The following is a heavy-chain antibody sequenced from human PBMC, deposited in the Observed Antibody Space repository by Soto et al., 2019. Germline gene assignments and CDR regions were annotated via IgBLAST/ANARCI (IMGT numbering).Heavy chain of an antibody. CDR2: IIPIFGTA. D-gene: IGHD6-6*01. CDR1: GGDCRSYA. V-gene: IGHV1-69*13. J-gene: IGHJ6*02. CDR3: ARSRSSSSILSTQYYYYYGMDV. Sequence: VNVYCKAAGGDCRSYAISWVRPAPGEGLEWMGGIIPIFGTANYAQKFQGRVTITADESTTTVYMELSSLRSEDTAVYYCARSRSSSSILSTQYYYYYGMDVWGQRTTVTDSS.